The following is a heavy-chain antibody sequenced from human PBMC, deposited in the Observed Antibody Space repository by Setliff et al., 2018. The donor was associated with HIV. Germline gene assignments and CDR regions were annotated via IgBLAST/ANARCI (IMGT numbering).Heavy chain of an antibody. Sequence: SETLSLTCTVSGGSISSNNYFWGWIRQPPEKGLEWIGSIYYSWNTYYNPSLKSRVTISVDTSKNQFSLKLSSVTATDTAVYYCARRTFGSGRIDPWGQGTLVTVSS. CDR1: GGSISSNNYF. CDR2: IYYSWNT. D-gene: IGHD3-16*01. CDR3: ARRTFGSGRIDP. V-gene: IGHV4-39*01. J-gene: IGHJ5*02.